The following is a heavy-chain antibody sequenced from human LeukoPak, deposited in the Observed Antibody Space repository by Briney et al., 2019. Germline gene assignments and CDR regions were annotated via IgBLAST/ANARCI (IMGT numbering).Heavy chain of an antibody. CDR1: GGSISSTNYY. V-gene: IGHV4-39*01. J-gene: IGHJ4*02. D-gene: IGHD1-14*01. Sequence: SETLTLTCTVSGGSISSTNYYWGWIRQPPGKGLEWIGSINYTGSTYHNPSLKSRVTISVDTSKNQFSLKLSSASAADTAVYYCARPGSKGFLVYHFDYWGQGILVTVSS. CDR2: INYTGST. CDR3: ARPGSKGFLVYHFDY.